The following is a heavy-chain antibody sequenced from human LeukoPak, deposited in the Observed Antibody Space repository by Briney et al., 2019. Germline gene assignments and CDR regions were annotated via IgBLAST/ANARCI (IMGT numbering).Heavy chain of an antibody. Sequence: GGSLRLSCVASGFTFSSYWMHWVRQVPGKGLVWVSRINSDGSSTSYADSVKGRFTISRDNAKNTLYLQMNSLRAEDTAVYYCARARSDIVVVVAASDDAFDIWGQGTMVTVSS. V-gene: IGHV3-74*01. CDR1: GFTFSSYW. CDR2: INSDGSST. D-gene: IGHD2-15*01. J-gene: IGHJ3*02. CDR3: ARARSDIVVVVAASDDAFDI.